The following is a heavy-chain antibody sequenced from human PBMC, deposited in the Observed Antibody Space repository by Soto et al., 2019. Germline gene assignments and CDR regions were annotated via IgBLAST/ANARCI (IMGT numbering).Heavy chain of an antibody. D-gene: IGHD3-10*01. CDR3: AKPVYGSGSPDY. J-gene: IGHJ4*02. Sequence: GGSLRLSCATSGLNFNGYTMSWVRQAPGQGLEWVSGIAETGSSTYYADSVEGRFTISRDNSENTLYLQMNNLRAEDTAIYYCAKPVYGSGSPDYWGQGTLVTVSS. CDR1: GLNFNGYT. V-gene: IGHV3-23*01. CDR2: IAETGSST.